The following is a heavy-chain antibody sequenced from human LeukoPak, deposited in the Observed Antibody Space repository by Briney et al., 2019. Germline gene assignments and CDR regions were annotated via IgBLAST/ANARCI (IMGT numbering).Heavy chain of an antibody. CDR3: ATVSRGAFRHEASFDY. J-gene: IGHJ4*02. Sequence: VASVKVSCKVSGYTLTELSMHWVRQAPGKGLEWMGGFDPEDGETIYAQKFQGRVTMTEDTSTDTAYMELSSLRSEDTAVYYCATVSRGAFRHEASFDYWGQGTLVTASS. CDR2: FDPEDGET. D-gene: IGHD1-26*01. CDR1: GYTLTELS. V-gene: IGHV1-24*01.